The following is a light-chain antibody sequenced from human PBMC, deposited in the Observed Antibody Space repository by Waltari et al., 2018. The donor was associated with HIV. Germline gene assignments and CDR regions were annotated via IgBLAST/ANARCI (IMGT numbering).Light chain of an antibody. CDR2: DDG. J-gene: IGLJ1*01. V-gene: IGLV3-21*04. CDR1: NIGSKS. Sequence: SYVLTQPPSVSVAPGKTARITCGGNNIGSKSVHWYQQKPGQAPVLVIYDDGDRPSGIPERCSGSNAGNTAALTSSRVGAGDEADYYCQVWDSSSDHYVFGTGTKVTVL. CDR3: QVWDSSSDHYV.